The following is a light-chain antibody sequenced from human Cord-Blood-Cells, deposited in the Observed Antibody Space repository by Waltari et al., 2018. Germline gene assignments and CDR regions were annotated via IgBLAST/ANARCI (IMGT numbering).Light chain of an antibody. CDR1: QSVLYSSNNKNY. CDR2: WAS. J-gene: IGKJ2*02. CDR3: QQRSNCT. Sequence: DIVMTQSPDSLAVSLGERATINCKSSQSVLYSSNNKNYLAWYQQKPGQPPKLLIYWASTRESGVPDRFSGSGSGTDFTLTISSLEPEDFAVYYCQQRSNCTFGQGTKLEIK. V-gene: IGKV4-1*01.